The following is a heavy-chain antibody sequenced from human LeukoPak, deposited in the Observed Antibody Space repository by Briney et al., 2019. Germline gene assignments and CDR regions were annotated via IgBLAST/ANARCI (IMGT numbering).Heavy chain of an antibody. D-gene: IGHD3-3*01. CDR2: IYYSGST. CDR1: GGSISSSSYY. V-gene: IGHV4-39*07. J-gene: IGHJ4*02. CDR3: ARWGITIFGVVTHFDY. Sequence: SETLSLTCTVSGGSISSSSYYWGWIRQPPGKGLEWIGSIYYSGSTYYNPSLKSRVTISVDTSKNQFSLKLSSVTAADTAVYYCARWGITIFGVVTHFDYWGRGTLVTVSS.